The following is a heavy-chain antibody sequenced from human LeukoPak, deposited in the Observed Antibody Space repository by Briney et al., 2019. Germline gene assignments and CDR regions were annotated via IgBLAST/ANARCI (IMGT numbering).Heavy chain of an antibody. V-gene: IGHV3-53*01. Sequence: PGGSLRLSCVVSGVAVSSNYMSWVRQAPGRGLEWVSVIYSAGSTYYADSVKGRFTISRDNAKNSLYLQMSNLRAEDTAVYFCARGGGLDVWGQGATVTVSS. D-gene: IGHD3-16*01. CDR2: IYSAGST. CDR1: GVAVSSNY. J-gene: IGHJ6*02. CDR3: ARGGGLDV.